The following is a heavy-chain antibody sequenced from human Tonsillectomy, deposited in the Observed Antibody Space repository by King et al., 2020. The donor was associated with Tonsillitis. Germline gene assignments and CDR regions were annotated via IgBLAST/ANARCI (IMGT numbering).Heavy chain of an antibody. CDR2: INHSGST. V-gene: IGHV4-34*01. J-gene: IGHJ6*03. CDR1: GGSFSGYY. Sequence: VQLQQWGARLLKPSETLSLTCAVYGGSFSGYYWTWIRQPPGKGLEWIGEINHSGSTNYNPSLKSRVTISVDTSKNQFSLTLSSVTAADTAFYYCARGGGSIFGVIVADSYYYYMDVWGKGTTDTVSS. D-gene: IGHD3-3*01. CDR3: ARGGGSIFGVIVADSYYYYMDV.